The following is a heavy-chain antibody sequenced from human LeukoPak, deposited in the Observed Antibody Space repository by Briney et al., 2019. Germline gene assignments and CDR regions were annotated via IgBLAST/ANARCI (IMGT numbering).Heavy chain of an antibody. CDR3: ARHIGTPAPYYDFWSGYYEYWFDP. CDR1: GGSFSGYY. CDR2: INHSGST. V-gene: IGHV4-34*01. J-gene: IGHJ5*02. D-gene: IGHD3-3*01. Sequence: PSETLSLTCAVYGGSFSGYYWSWIRQPPGKGLEWIGEINHSGSTNYNPSLKSRVTISVDTSKNQFSLKLSSVTAADTAVYYCARHIGTPAPYYDFWSGYYEYWFDPWGQGTLVTVSS.